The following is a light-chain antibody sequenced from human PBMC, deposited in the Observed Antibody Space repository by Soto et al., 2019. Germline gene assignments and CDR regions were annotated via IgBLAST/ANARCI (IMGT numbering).Light chain of an antibody. V-gene: IGLV1-40*01. Sequence: QSALTQPPSVTGDPGQRVAISCTGSSSNIWAGYDVHWYQQLPGTAPKLLIYGNSNRPSGVPDRFSGSKSGTSASLAITGLQAEDEADYYCQSYDSSLSGNVVFGGGTKLTVL. CDR3: QSYDSSLSGNVV. J-gene: IGLJ2*01. CDR1: SSNIWAGYD. CDR2: GNS.